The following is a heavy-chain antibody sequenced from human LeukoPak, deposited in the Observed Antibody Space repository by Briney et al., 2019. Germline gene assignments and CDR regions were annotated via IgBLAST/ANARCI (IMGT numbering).Heavy chain of an antibody. V-gene: IGHV1-2*02. CDR3: ARDQAAVTTPLDWSFAL. D-gene: IGHD4-17*01. CDR2: INPNNGGT. J-gene: IGHJ2*01. CDR1: GYGFTGYY. Sequence: ASVKVSCKASGYGFTGYYIHWVRQAPGQGLEWMGWINPNNGGTNQVQKFQGRVTITRDTSTSTLYMELSSLRSEDTAVYYCARDQAAVTTPLDWSFALWGRGTLVTVSS.